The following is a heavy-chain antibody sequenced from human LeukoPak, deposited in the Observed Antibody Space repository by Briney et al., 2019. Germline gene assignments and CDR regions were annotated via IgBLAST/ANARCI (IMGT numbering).Heavy chain of an antibody. CDR2: INPNSGGT. V-gene: IGHV1-2*02. J-gene: IGHJ6*03. CDR1: GYTFTGYY. Sequence: ASVKVSCKASGYTFTGYYMHWVRQAPGQGLEWMGWINPNSGGTKYAQKFQGRVNMTRDTSISTAYMELSRLISADTAVYFCARDQGLSLYYYYYMDVWGKGTTVTVSS. CDR3: ARDQGLSLYYYYYMDV.